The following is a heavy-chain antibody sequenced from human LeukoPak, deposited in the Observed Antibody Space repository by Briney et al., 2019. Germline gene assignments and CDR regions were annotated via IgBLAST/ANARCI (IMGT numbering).Heavy chain of an antibody. V-gene: IGHV3-23*01. Sequence: GGSLRLSCAASGFTFSSYAMSWVRQAPGKGLEWVSAIRDSGSSTHYADSVKGRFTTSRDNSKNTLFLQMNSLRAEDTAIYYCAKYGPQDSGSAHFDYWGQGALVTVSS. CDR1: GFTFSSYA. CDR2: IRDSGSST. J-gene: IGHJ4*02. CDR3: AKYGPQDSGSAHFDY. D-gene: IGHD1-26*01.